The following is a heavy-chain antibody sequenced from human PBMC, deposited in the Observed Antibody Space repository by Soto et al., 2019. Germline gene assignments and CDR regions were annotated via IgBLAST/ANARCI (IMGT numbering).Heavy chain of an antibody. CDR1: GGSISSYY. CDR2: IYYSGST. Sequence: SETLSLTCTVSGGSISSYYWSWIRQPPGKGLEWIGYIYYSGSTNYNPSLKSRVTISVDTSKNQFSLKLSSVTAADTAVYYCARENWNDVYGMDFWGRGTTVTGSS. CDR3: ARENWNDVYGMDF. D-gene: IGHD1-1*01. V-gene: IGHV4-59*01. J-gene: IGHJ6*02.